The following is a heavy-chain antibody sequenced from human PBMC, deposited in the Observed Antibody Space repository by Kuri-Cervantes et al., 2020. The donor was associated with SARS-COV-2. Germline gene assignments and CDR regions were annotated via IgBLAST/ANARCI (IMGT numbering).Heavy chain of an antibody. CDR2: MYYSGST. Sequence: SQTLSLTCTVSGGSISSSSYYWGWIRQPPGKGLEWIGSMYYSGSTYYNPSLKSRVTISVDTSKNQFSLKLSSVTAADTAVYYCARGRAYYDFWSGYRAHAFDIWGQGTMVTVSS. V-gene: IGHV4-39*01. J-gene: IGHJ3*02. CDR3: ARGRAYYDFWSGYRAHAFDI. CDR1: GGSISSSSYY. D-gene: IGHD3-3*01.